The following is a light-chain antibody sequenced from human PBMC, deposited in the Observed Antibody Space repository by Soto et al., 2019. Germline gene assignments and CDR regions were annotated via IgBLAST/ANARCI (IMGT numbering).Light chain of an antibody. CDR3: QQYNTYSWT. CDR2: DAS. Sequence: DLQMTQSPSRLSASVGDRFTITCRASQSLNRWLAWYQQKPGKAPKXXIYDASSLQSGVPSRFSGSGYGTEFALTISSLQTDDFATYYCQQYNTYSWTFGPGTKVDIK. CDR1: QSLNRW. J-gene: IGKJ1*01. V-gene: IGKV1-5*01.